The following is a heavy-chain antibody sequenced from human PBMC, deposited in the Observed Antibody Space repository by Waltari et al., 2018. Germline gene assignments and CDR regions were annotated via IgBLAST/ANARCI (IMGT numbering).Heavy chain of an antibody. D-gene: IGHD3-22*01. CDR2: INTNTWNP. Sequence: QVQLVHSGSEFKTPGASVTVSCKASGYTFPSYAMNWVRQAPPRGLEWMGWINTNTWNPTYAQGVTGRFVFSLDTSVSTAYLQISSLKAEDTAVYYCARGYYDSTGYYYYYGMDVWGQGTTVTVSS. CDR1: GYTFPSYA. V-gene: IGHV7-4-1*02. CDR3: ARGYYDSTGYYYYYGMDV. J-gene: IGHJ6*02.